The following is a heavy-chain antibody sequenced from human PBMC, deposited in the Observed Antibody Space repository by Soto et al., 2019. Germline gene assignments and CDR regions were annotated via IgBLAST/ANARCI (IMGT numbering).Heavy chain of an antibody. CDR1: GFTFDDYA. J-gene: IGHJ1*01. D-gene: IGHD6-13*01. CDR2: INWNSGSI. V-gene: IGHV3-9*01. Sequence: SLRLSCAASGFTFDDYAMHWVRQVPGKGLEWVSGINWNSGSIGYADSVKGRFAISRDNAKNSLHPQMNSLRAEDTAFYYCVKDESINWYSGHFRHWGQGTLVTVSS. CDR3: VKDESINWYSGHFRH.